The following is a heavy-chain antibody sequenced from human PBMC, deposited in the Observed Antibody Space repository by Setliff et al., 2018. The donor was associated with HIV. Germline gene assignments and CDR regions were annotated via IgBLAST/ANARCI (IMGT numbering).Heavy chain of an antibody. D-gene: IGHD2-2*01. J-gene: IGHJ4*02. V-gene: IGHV4-61*02. CDR2: IYTSGST. Sequence: SETLSLTCTVSGGSISSGIYYWSWIRQPAGKGLEWIGRIYTSGSTKYNPSLESRVTIIVDTSKNQFSLKLNSVTAADTAVYYCASRVPAARHFDYWGQGTLVTVSS. CDR1: GGSISSGIYY. CDR3: ASRVPAARHFDY.